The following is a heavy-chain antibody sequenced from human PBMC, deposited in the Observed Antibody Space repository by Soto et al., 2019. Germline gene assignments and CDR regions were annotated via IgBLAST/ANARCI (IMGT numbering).Heavy chain of an antibody. D-gene: IGHD3-9*01. CDR3: TRPTPLDILPGYSPIRYYYYGMDV. Sequence: PVGSQRVCWAAAGGTCGNAGGSWVIQAPGKGLEWVGRIKSKTDGGTTDYTAPMKGRFTISRDDSKNTLYLQMNSLKTEDTAVYYCTRPTPLDILPGYSPIRYYYYGMDVWGQGTTVTVSS. V-gene: IGHV3-15*01. CDR1: GGTCGNAG. J-gene: IGHJ6*02. CDR2: IKSKTDGGTT.